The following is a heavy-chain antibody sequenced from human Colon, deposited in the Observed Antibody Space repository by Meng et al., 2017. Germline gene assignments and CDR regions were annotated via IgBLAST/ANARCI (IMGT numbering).Heavy chain of an antibody. V-gene: IGHV1-69*01. CDR1: GGTFSSYA. J-gene: IGHJ4*02. Sequence: QVQLVESGAEVTKPGSSVNVSCKASGGTFSSYAISWVRQAPGQGLEWMGGIIPIFGTANYAQKFQGRVTITADESTSTAYMELSSLRSEDTAVYYCASGYSSSPKLDYWGQGTLVTVSS. D-gene: IGHD6-13*01. CDR2: IIPIFGTA. CDR3: ASGYSSSPKLDY.